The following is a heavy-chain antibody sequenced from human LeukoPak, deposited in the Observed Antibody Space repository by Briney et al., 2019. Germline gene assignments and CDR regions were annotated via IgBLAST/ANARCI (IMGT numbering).Heavy chain of an antibody. V-gene: IGHV4-59*08. Sequence: SETLSLTCTVSGGSISSYYWSWIRQPPGKGLEWIGYIYHSGSTNYNPSLKSRVTISVDTSKNQFSLKLSSVTAADTAVYYCARQGSGLHNIEEYFDYWGQGTLVTVSS. J-gene: IGHJ4*02. D-gene: IGHD5-12*01. CDR1: GGSISSYY. CDR3: ARQGSGLHNIEEYFDY. CDR2: IYHSGST.